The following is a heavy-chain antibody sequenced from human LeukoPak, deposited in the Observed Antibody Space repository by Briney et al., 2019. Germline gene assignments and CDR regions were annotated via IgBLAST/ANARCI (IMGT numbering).Heavy chain of an antibody. J-gene: IGHJ3*02. CDR2: INAGNGNT. V-gene: IGHV1-3*01. Sequence: ASVKVSCKASGYTFISYAMHWVRQAPGQRLEWMGWINAGNGNTKYSQKFQGRVTITRDTSASIAYMELSGLRSEDTAVYYCARYPVAGTSAFDIWGQGTMVTVSS. CDR1: GYTFISYA. D-gene: IGHD6-19*01. CDR3: ARYPVAGTSAFDI.